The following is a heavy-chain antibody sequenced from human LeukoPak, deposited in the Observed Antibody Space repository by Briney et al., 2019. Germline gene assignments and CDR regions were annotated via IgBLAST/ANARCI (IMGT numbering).Heavy chain of an antibody. CDR3: ARVVRYSREDY. CDR2: ISSSRSSI. D-gene: IGHD3-9*01. V-gene: IGHV3-48*04. J-gene: IGHJ4*02. Sequence: PGGSLRLSCAASGFRFSFYSMNWVRQAPGKGLEWVSYISSSRSSISYADSVKGRFTISRDNADNSLYLQMNSLRAEDTAVYYCARVVRYSREDYWGQGTLSPSPQ. CDR1: GFRFSFYS.